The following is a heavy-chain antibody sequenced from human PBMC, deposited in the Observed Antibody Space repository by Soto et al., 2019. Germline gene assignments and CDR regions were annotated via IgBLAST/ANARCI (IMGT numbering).Heavy chain of an antibody. CDR3: ATGGGDYYFEY. Sequence: KRSETLSLTCTVSGISMNTYYWTWIRQSPGKGLEWIGYIYYTGSTNYNPSPKSRVTMSLDKSKNQFSLNLYSVTAADTAVYYCATGGGDYYFEYWAQGIPVTVSS. CDR2: IYYTGST. V-gene: IGHV4-59*01. D-gene: IGHD3-16*01. CDR1: GISMNTYY. J-gene: IGHJ4*01.